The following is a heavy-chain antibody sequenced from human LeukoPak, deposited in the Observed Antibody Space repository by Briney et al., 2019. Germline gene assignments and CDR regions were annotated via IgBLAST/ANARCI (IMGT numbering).Heavy chain of an antibody. V-gene: IGHV1-69*04. D-gene: IGHD3-22*01. CDR1: GYTFTSYD. Sequence: AASVKVSCKASGYTFTSYDINWVRQAPGQGLEWMGRIIPILGIANYAQKFQGRVTITADKSTSTAYMELSSLRSEDTAVYYCARDYSYDSSGPLDYWGQGTLVTVSS. CDR3: ARDYSYDSSGPLDY. CDR2: IIPILGIA. J-gene: IGHJ4*02.